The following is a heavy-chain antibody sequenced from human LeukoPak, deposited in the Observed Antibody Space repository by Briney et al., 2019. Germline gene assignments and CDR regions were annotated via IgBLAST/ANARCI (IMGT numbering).Heavy chain of an antibody. D-gene: IGHD1-26*01. V-gene: IGHV3-21*01. CDR2: ISSSSSYI. Sequence: PGGSLTLSCAASGFTFSSYSMNWVRQAPGKGLEWVSSISSSSSYIYYADSVKGRFTISRDNAKNSLYLQMNSLRAEDTAVYYCARDRIRVSGSSKLNWFDPWGQGTLVTVSS. CDR3: ARDRIRVSGSSKLNWFDP. CDR1: GFTFSSYS. J-gene: IGHJ5*02.